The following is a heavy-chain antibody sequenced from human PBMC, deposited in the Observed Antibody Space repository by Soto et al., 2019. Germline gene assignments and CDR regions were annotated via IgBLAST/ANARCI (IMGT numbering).Heavy chain of an antibody. CDR1: GGTFNTYT. Sequence: QVQLVQSGAEVRKPGSSVMISCKASGGTFNTYTFSWVRQAPGQGLEWMGSILPILGSINYAPNFQGRLSTTAAQSTTTAYMELSSLTSHDTAIYYCGRIPRYSFPTSDPLDNWGQGTLVTVSS. CDR2: ILPILGSI. CDR3: GRIPRYSFPTSDPLDN. V-gene: IGHV1-69*08. D-gene: IGHD5-18*01. J-gene: IGHJ4*02.